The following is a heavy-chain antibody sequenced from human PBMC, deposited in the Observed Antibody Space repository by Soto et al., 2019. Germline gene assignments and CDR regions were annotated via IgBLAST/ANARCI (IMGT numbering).Heavy chain of an antibody. J-gene: IGHJ4*02. CDR3: ASPVGIAARSLGIFDY. CDR2: FYYDGRT. D-gene: IGHD6-6*01. CDR1: GASFSDANYY. V-gene: IGHV4-39*02. Sequence: SETLSLTCIVSGASFSDANYYWVWIRQPPGEGLEWMGSFYYDGRTYYNASLKSRVTISVDTSTNHFSLMLTSVTAADTAVYYCASPVGIAARSLGIFDYWGQGTLVTVSS.